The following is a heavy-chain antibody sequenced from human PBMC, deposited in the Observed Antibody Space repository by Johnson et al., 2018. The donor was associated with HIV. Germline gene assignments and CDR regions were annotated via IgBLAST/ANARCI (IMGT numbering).Heavy chain of an antibody. CDR1: GFTVSSNY. J-gene: IGHJ3*02. Sequence: MQLVESGGGLVQPGGSLRLSCAASGFTVSSNYMSWVRQAPGKGLEWVLVLYSDGGTYYADSVKGRFTISRDNSKNTLYLQLNSLRADDTAVYYCAREGIWYCSGGSWYGAFDSWGQGTMVTVSS. V-gene: IGHV3-66*02. CDR3: AREGIWYCSGGSWYGAFDS. D-gene: IGHD2-15*01. CDR2: LYSDGGT.